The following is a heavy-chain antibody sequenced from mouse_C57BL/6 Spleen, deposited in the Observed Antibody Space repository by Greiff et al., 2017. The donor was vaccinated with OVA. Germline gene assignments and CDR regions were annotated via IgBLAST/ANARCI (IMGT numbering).Heavy chain of an antibody. CDR1: GYSITSGYY. V-gene: IGHV3-6*01. D-gene: IGHD1-1*01. J-gene: IGHJ1*03. CDR2: ISYDGSN. Sequence: EVKLMESGPGLVKPSQSLSLTCSVTGYSITSGYYWNWIRQFPGNKLEWMGYISYDGSNNYNPSLKNRISITRDTSKNQFFLKLNSVTTEDTATYYCASGSSYGYFDVWGTGTTVTVSS. CDR3: ASGSSYGYFDV.